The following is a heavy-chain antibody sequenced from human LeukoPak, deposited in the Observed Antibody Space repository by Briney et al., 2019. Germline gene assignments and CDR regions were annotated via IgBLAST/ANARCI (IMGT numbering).Heavy chain of an antibody. J-gene: IGHJ4*02. D-gene: IGHD3-3*01. Sequence: GGSLRLSCAASGFTFSSYAMSWVRQAPGKGLEWVSAISGSGGSTYYADSVKGRFTISRDNSKNTLYLQMNSLGAEDTAVYYCAKSGQGYYTYYFDYWGQGTLVTVSS. CDR1: GFTFSSYA. CDR2: ISGSGGST. CDR3: AKSGQGYYTYYFDY. V-gene: IGHV3-23*01.